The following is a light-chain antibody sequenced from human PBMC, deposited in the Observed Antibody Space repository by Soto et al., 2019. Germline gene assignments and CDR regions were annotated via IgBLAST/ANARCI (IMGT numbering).Light chain of an antibody. Sequence: DIQMTQSPSSLSASVGDRVSITCRASQSFSFYLNWYQQKPGKAHKVLIYAASNLQSGVPSRFSGSGSGTDFTLTISSLQPEDFATYYCQQSYSMPITFGQGTRLEIK. CDR1: QSFSFY. V-gene: IGKV1-39*01. CDR2: AAS. CDR3: QQSYSMPIT. J-gene: IGKJ5*01.